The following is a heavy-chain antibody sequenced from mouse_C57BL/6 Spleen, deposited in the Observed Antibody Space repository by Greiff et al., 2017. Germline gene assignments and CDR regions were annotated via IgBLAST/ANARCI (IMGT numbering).Heavy chain of an antibody. CDR2: INPSSGYT. J-gene: IGHJ2*01. Sequence: VQLQQSGAELAKPGASVKLSCKASGYTFTSYWMHWVKQRPGQGLEWIGYINPSSGYTKYNQKFKDKAALTADKSSSTAYMQLSSLTYEDSAVYYCVYSNYVDFDYWGQGTTLTVSS. CDR1: GYTFTSYW. V-gene: IGHV1-7*01. CDR3: VYSNYVDFDY. D-gene: IGHD2-5*01.